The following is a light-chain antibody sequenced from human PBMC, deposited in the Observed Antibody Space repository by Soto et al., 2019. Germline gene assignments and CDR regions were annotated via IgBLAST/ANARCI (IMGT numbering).Light chain of an antibody. CDR3: SSYTSSEGV. Sequence: QSALTQPASVSGSPGQSITISCTGTSSDVGGYNYVSWYQQHPGKAPKLMIYDVSNRPSGVSNRFSGSKSGNTASLTISGLQAEDEADYYCSSYTSSEGVLGTGTKLTVL. CDR1: SSDVGGYNY. CDR2: DVS. V-gene: IGLV2-14*01. J-gene: IGLJ1*01.